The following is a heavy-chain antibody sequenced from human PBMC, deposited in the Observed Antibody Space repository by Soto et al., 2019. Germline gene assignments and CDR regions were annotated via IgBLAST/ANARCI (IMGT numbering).Heavy chain of an antibody. J-gene: IGHJ4*02. D-gene: IGHD2-2*01. CDR3: ARGRGYCSSTSCPNFDY. CDR2: INHSGST. V-gene: IGHV4-34*01. CDR1: GGSFSGYD. Sequence: SETLSLTCAVYGGSFSGYDGSWIRQPPGKGLEWIGEINHSGSTNYNPSLKSRVTISVDTSKNQFSLKLSSVTAADTAVYYCARGRGYCSSTSCPNFDYWGQGTLVTVSS.